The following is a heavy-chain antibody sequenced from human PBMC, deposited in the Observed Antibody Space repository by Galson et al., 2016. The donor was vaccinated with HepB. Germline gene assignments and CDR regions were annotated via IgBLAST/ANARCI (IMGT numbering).Heavy chain of an antibody. V-gene: IGHV4-34*01. CDR1: GGSFSGYY. CDR3: ARVQKGVVVTWYYYCVDV. J-gene: IGHJ6*03. CDR2: INLSGNT. Sequence: ETLSLTCAVYGGSFSGYYWNWIRQPPGKGLEWIGEINLSGNTNYNPSLKSRITIPLETSKNQFSLKLSSVTAADTAVYYCARVQKGVVVTWYYYCVDVWGKGTTVTVSS. D-gene: IGHD2-2*01.